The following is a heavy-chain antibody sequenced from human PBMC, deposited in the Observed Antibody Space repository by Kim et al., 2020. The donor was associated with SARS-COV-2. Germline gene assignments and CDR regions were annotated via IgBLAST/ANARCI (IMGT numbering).Heavy chain of an antibody. CDR1: GYTFTSYD. J-gene: IGHJ6*03. V-gene: IGHV1-8*01. Sequence: ASVKVSCKASGYTFTSYDINWVRQATGQGLEWMGWMNPNSGNTGYAQKFQGRVTMTRNTSISTAYMELSSLRSEDTAVYYCARLSPNMVRGVIIIKNYYYYYMDVWGKGTTVTVSS. CDR3: ARLSPNMVRGVIIIKNYYYYYMDV. CDR2: MNPNSGNT. D-gene: IGHD3-10*01.